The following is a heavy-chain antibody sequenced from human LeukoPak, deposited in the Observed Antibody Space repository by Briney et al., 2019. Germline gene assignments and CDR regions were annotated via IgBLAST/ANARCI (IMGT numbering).Heavy chain of an antibody. Sequence: ASVKVSCKASGYTFTSYYMHWVRQAPGQGLEWMGLINPSGGSTSYAQKFQGRVTMTRDTSTSTVYMELSSLRSEDTAVYYCARSEGYYDSSGYRDPFDYWGQGTLVTVSS. V-gene: IGHV1-46*01. CDR1: GYTFTSYY. CDR3: ARSEGYYDSSGYRDPFDY. J-gene: IGHJ4*02. D-gene: IGHD3-22*01. CDR2: INPSGGST.